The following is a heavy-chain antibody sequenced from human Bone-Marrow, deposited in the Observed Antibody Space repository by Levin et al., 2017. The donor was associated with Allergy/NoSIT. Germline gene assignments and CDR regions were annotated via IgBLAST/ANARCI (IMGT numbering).Heavy chain of an antibody. J-gene: IGHJ4*02. CDR2: IYPGDSET. Sequence: RGESLKISCKGSEYSFISYWIGWVRQMPGKGLEWMGIIYPGDSETRYSPSFQGQVTISADKPLSTAYLQWNSLKASDTAVYYCACLLQFVVLNPYYFDHWGQGTPVTVSS. CDR1: EYSFISYW. D-gene: IGHD2-8*01. CDR3: ACLLQFVVLNPYYFDH. V-gene: IGHV5-51*01.